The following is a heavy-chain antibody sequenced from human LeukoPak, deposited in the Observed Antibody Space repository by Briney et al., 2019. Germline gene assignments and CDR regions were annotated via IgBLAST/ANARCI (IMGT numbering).Heavy chain of an antibody. J-gene: IGHJ3*02. CDR2: IYPGDSDT. Sequence: GESLKISCKGSGYSFTSYWIGWVRQMPGKGLEWMGIIYPGDSDTRYSPSFQGQVTISADKSISTAYLQWSSLKASDTAMYYCARAVDRWLRFSAFDIWGQGTMVTVSS. CDR1: GYSFTSYW. V-gene: IGHV5-51*01. CDR3: ARAVDRWLRFSAFDI. D-gene: IGHD5-24*01.